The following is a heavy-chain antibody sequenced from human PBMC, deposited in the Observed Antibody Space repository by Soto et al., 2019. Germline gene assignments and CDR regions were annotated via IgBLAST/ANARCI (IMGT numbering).Heavy chain of an antibody. J-gene: IGHJ4*02. Sequence: GGSLRLSCAASGFTFSSYAMSWVRQAPGKGLEWVSAISGSGGSTYYADSVKGRFTISRDNSKNTLYLQMNSLRAEDTAVYYCAKFRFMRGELLYSPSDYWGQGTLVTVSS. D-gene: IGHD3-10*01. CDR3: AKFRFMRGELLYSPSDY. V-gene: IGHV3-23*01. CDR1: GFTFSSYA. CDR2: ISGSGGST.